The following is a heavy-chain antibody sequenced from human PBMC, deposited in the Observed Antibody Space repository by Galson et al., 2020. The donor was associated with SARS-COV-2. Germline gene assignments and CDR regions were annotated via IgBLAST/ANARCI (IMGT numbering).Heavy chain of an antibody. CDR1: GYSLSSGYY. D-gene: IGHD2-21*01. CDR2: IYHSGST. Sequence: SQTLSLTCAVSGYSLSSGYYWGWIRQPPGKGLEWIGSIYHSGSTYYNPSLKSRVTISVDTSKKQFSLKLSSVTAADTAVYYCARQLDRYSRNLYVDFWGRGTLVTVSS. J-gene: IGHJ2*01. V-gene: IGHV4-38-2*01. CDR3: ARQLDRYSRNLYVDF.